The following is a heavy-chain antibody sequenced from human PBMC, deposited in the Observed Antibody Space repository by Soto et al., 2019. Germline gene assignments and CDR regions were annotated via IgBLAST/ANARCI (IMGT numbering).Heavy chain of an antibody. J-gene: IGHJ5*02. D-gene: IGHD1-1*01. Sequence: VGSLRLSCAASGFTFSNYFMHWVRQVPGEGLVWVSRMSGDGKTISYADSVKGRFTISRDNAKNTLYLQMNSLRVKDAAVYYCARTYVPGIAGFDPWGQGTLVTVSS. CDR3: ARTYVPGIAGFDP. V-gene: IGHV3-74*01. CDR1: GFTFSNYF. CDR2: MSGDGKTI.